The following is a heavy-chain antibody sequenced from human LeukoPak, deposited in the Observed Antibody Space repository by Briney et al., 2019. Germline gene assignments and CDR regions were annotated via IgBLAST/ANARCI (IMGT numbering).Heavy chain of an antibody. Sequence: SQTLSLTCTVSGGSISGAAYSWSWIRQHPGKGLEWIGYIYYSGSTYYNPSLKIRMTILVGTSKNQFSLKLSSVTAADTAVYYCARGTRYCSSTSCYPNWFDPWGQGTLVTVSS. CDR3: ARGTRYCSSTSCYPNWFDP. CDR2: IYYSGST. V-gene: IGHV4-31*03. D-gene: IGHD2-2*01. CDR1: GGSISGAAYS. J-gene: IGHJ5*02.